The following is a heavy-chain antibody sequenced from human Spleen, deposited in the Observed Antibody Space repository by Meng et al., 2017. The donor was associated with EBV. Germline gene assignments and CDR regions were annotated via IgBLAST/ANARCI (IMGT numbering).Heavy chain of an antibody. Sequence: QVQLQESGPGLVQPSGTLSLTCAVSGDSIRSDNWWTWVRQPPGKGLEWIADIYHSESVRYNPSLKSRVTISLDKSNNHFSLRLTSVTAADTAMYYCATWWGKGYYWGQETLVTVSS. CDR1: GDSIRSDNW. V-gene: IGHV4-4*02. J-gene: IGHJ4*02. D-gene: IGHD2-8*02. CDR2: IYHSESV. CDR3: ATWWGKGYY.